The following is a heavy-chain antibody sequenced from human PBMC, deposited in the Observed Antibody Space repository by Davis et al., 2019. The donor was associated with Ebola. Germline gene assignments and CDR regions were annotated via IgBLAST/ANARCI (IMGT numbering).Heavy chain of an antibody. V-gene: IGHV3-33*01. Sequence: PGGSLRLSCAASGFRLISYGIHWVRQAPGKGLEWVAVLWHDGINEYYGESVKGRFTISRDTSKNTVYLQMNNLRAEDTAVYYCTGAISYGWFDPWGQGTLVTVSS. CDR1: GFRLISYG. CDR3: TGAISYGWFDP. CDR2: LWHDGINE. J-gene: IGHJ5*02. D-gene: IGHD4-17*01.